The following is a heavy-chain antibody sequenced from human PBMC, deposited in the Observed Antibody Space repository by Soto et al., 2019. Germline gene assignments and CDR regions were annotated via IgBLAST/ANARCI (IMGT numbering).Heavy chain of an antibody. CDR2: IYYSGST. CDR3: ARQQYCGSSTCYDSLYYQYMDV. CDR1: GGSISSSSYY. D-gene: IGHD2-2*01. Sequence: SETLSLTCTVSGGSISSSSYYWGWIRQPPGKGLEWIGSIYYSGSTYYNPSLKSRVTISVDTSKNQFSLRLSSVTAADTAVYFCARQQYCGSSTCYDSLYYQYMDVWGKGTMVTVSS. V-gene: IGHV4-39*01. J-gene: IGHJ6*03.